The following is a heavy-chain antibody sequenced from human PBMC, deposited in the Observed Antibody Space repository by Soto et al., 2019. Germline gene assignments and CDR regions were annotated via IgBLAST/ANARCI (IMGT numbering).Heavy chain of an antibody. Sequence: SETLSLTCTVSSGSVSSGNYYWAWIRQLPGKGLQWIGYINNNGNTDYNPSLESRVTISVDTSKNQISLNLTSVTAADTAVYYCAATPRYSGQGTLVTVSS. CDR3: AATPRY. CDR2: INNNGNT. CDR1: SGSVSSGNYY. V-gene: IGHV4-61*01. J-gene: IGHJ4*02.